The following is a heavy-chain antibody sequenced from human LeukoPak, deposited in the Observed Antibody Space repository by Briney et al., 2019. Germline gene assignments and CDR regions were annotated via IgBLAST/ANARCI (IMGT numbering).Heavy chain of an antibody. CDR3: ARDLSRGDAFDI. CDR1: GFTFSTYA. CDR2: ITGSGGST. V-gene: IGHV3-23*01. Sequence: GGSLRLSCAASGFTFSTYAMSWVRQGPGGGLEWVSTITGSGGSTYYPDSVKGRFTVSRDNSKNTLYLQMNSLRVEDTAVYYCARDLSRGDAFDIWGQGTMVTVSS. D-gene: IGHD3-10*01. J-gene: IGHJ3*02.